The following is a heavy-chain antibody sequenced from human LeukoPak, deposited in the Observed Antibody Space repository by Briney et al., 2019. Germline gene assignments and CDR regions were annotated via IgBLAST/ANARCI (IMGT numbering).Heavy chain of an antibody. CDR3: ARGMGNTIFGVVIIGLNY. V-gene: IGHV3-21*01. CDR2: IGSGSYI. CDR1: GFTFSTFG. J-gene: IGHJ4*02. Sequence: GGSLRLSCAASGFTFSTFGMIWVRQAPGKGLEWVSSIGSGSYIYYADAVKARFTISRDNARNSLYLQMNSLRAEDTAVYYCARGMGNTIFGVVIIGLNYWGQGTLVTVSS. D-gene: IGHD3-3*01.